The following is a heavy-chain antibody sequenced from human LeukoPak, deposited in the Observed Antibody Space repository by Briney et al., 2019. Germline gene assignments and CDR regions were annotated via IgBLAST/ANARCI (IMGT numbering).Heavy chain of an antibody. Sequence: GGSLRLSCAASGFTFSSYAMSWVRQAPGKGLEWVSAISGSGGSTYYADSVKGRFTISRDNSKNTLYLQMNSLRAEDTAVYYCVTTKTIVVVINDDFDYWGQGTLVTVSS. CDR3: VTTKTIVVVINDDFDY. V-gene: IGHV3-23*01. CDR2: ISGSGGST. D-gene: IGHD3-22*01. J-gene: IGHJ4*02. CDR1: GFTFSSYA.